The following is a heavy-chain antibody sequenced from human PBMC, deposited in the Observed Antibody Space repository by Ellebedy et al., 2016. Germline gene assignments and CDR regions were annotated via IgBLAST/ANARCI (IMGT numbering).Heavy chain of an antibody. CDR3: AHRGGYCSSTSCLPAGWFDP. CDR2: IYGNDDP. Sequence: SGPTLVKPTQTLTLTCTFSGFSLTTSQLVVGWVRQPPGKALEWLAFIYGNDDPRYSPSLRTRLTITRDSSKNQVILTMTNMDPVDTATYYCAHRGGYCSSTSCLPAGWFDPWGQGTLVTVSS. D-gene: IGHD2-2*01. CDR1: GFSLTTSQLV. J-gene: IGHJ5*02. V-gene: IGHV2-5*01.